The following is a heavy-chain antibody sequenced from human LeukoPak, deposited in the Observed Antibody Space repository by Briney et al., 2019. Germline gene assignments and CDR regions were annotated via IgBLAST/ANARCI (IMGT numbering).Heavy chain of an antibody. CDR2: INPNSGGT. Sequence: GASVKVSCKASGYTFTGYYMHWVRQAPGQGLEWMGWINPNSGGTNYAQKFQGWVTMTRDTSISTAYMELSRLRSDDTAVYYCARDLVKAADIYYYYYYGMDVWGQGTTVTVSS. V-gene: IGHV1-2*04. CDR1: GYTFTGYY. CDR3: ARDLVKAADIYYYYYYGMDV. D-gene: IGHD6-13*01. J-gene: IGHJ6*02.